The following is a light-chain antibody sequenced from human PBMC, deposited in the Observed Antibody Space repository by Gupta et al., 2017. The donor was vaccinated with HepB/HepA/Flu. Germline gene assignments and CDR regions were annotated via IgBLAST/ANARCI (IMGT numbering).Light chain of an antibody. Sequence: AIRMTQSPSSISASTGDRLTITCRASEGISNFLAWYQQKPGKVPKLLIFSSSTLRTGVPSRFSGSSSGPDFTLTISFLQSEDFATYYCQQYYAYPPTFGQGTRVDLK. CDR3: QQYYAYPPT. CDR1: EGISNF. V-gene: IGKV1-8*01. J-gene: IGKJ1*01. CDR2: SSS.